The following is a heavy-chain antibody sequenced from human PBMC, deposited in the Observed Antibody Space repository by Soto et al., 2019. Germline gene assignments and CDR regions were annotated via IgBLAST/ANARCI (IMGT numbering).Heavy chain of an antibody. CDR3: LLSRGPYNRPLPVND. D-gene: IGHD1-1*01. CDR2: IHYTGST. V-gene: IGHV4-59*01. J-gene: IGHJ4*02. CDR1: GGSISNDY. Sequence: SEPLSLTCTVSGGSISNDYWCWIRQPPGKGLEWIGFIHYTGSTNYNPSLKSRLTISVDTSRNQFSLKLSSVTAADTAIYYCLLSRGPYNRPLPVNDCGQGDMGTLSS.